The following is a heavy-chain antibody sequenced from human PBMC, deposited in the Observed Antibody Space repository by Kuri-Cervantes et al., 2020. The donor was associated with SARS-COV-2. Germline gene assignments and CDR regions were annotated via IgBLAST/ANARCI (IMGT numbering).Heavy chain of an antibody. Sequence: GGSLRLSCAASGFTFSSYGMHWVRQAPGKGLEWVAFIRYDGSNKYYADSVKGRFTISRDNSKNTLYLQMNSLRAEDTAVYYCAFPTYYYDSSGYPNYWGQGTLVTVPS. CDR2: IRYDGSNK. V-gene: IGHV3-30*02. CDR1: GFTFSSYG. J-gene: IGHJ4*02. D-gene: IGHD3-22*01. CDR3: AFPTYYYDSSGYPNY.